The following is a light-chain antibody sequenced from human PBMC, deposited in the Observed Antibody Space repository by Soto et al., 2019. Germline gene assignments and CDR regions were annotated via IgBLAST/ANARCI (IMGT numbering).Light chain of an antibody. J-gene: IGLJ2*01. CDR1: SSDVGSYNL. CDR2: EGS. V-gene: IGLV2-23*01. CDR3: CSFALINTLV. Sequence: QSALTQPPSVSGSPGQSITISCTGTSSDVGSYNLVSWYQQLPGKAPKLVIYEGSKRPSGVSDRFSGSKSGNTASLTISGLQAEDEADYYCCSFALINTLVFGGGTKLTVL.